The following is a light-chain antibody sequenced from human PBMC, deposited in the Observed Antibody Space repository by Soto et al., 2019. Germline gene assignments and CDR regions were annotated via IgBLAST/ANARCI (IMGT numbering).Light chain of an antibody. J-gene: IGKJ1*01. Sequence: DIQMTQSPSSLSASVGDRVTITCRASQSITNRLNWYQHKTGKAPKLLIYTASTLQSGVPLRFSGSGSGTDFTLTINGLQPEDFATYYCQQSYSTPTFGQGTKVEI. V-gene: IGKV1-39*01. CDR1: QSITNR. CDR3: QQSYSTPT. CDR2: TAS.